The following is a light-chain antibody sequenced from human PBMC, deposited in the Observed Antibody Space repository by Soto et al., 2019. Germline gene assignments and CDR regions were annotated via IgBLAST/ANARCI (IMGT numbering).Light chain of an antibody. J-gene: IGKJ1*01. CDR2: AAS. V-gene: IGKV1-8*01. Sequence: AIRMAQSPSSFSASTGDRVTITCGASQGISSYLAWYQQKPGKAPKLLIYAASSLQSGVPSRFSGSGSGTDFTLTITSLQPEDFATYYCQQSYNTPRTFGQGTKVDI. CDR3: QQSYNTPRT. CDR1: QGISSY.